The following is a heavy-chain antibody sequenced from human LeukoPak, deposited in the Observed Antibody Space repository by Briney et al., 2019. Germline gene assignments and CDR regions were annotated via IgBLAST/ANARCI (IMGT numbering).Heavy chain of an antibody. D-gene: IGHD2-2*01. CDR2: INPNSGGT. Sequence: ASVKVSCKASGYTFTGYYMHWVRQAPGQGLEWRGWINPNSGGTNYAQKFQGRVTMTRDTSISTAYMELSRLRSDDTAVYYCARERYQLLFHNWFDPWGQGTLVTVSS. J-gene: IGHJ5*02. V-gene: IGHV1-2*02. CDR1: GYTFTGYY. CDR3: ARERYQLLFHNWFDP.